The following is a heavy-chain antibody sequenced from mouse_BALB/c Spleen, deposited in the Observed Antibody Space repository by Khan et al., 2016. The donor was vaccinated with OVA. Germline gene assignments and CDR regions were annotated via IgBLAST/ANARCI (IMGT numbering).Heavy chain of an antibody. D-gene: IGHD2-4*01. CDR3: AREIYYDYAYYYAMDY. CDR2: IWGDGST. V-gene: IGHV2-6-7*01. J-gene: IGHJ4*01. CDR1: GFSLTGYG. Sequence: QVQLKQSGPGLVAPSQSPSITCPVSGFSLTGYGVNWVRQPPGKGLEWLGMIWGDGSTDYNSALKSRLSISKDNAKSQVFLKMNSLHTDDTAMYYCAREIYYDYAYYYAMDYWGQGTSVTVSS.